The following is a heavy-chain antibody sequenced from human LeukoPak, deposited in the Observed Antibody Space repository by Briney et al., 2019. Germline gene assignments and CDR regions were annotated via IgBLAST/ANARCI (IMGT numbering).Heavy chain of an antibody. CDR2: IYYSGST. Sequence: PSDTLSLTCTVSGGSISSYYWSWIRQPPGKGLEWIGYIYYSGSTNYNPSLKSRVTISVDTSKNQFSLKLTSVTAADTAVYYCARELRVNWFDPWGQGTLVTVSS. CDR3: ARELRVNWFDP. CDR1: GGSISSYY. V-gene: IGHV4-59*01. J-gene: IGHJ5*02.